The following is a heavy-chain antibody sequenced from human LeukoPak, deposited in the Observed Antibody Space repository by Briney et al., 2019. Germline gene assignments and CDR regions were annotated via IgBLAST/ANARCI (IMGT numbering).Heavy chain of an antibody. Sequence: SQTLSLTCSVSGGSITGHYWHWIRQPPGKGLEWIGYVYYSGGTSYNPSLKSRVTISADTSKNQFSLRLTSVTAAGTAVYYCARDFMDYALGGDAFDIWGPGTGVTVS. D-gene: IGHD3-16*01. CDR1: GGSITGHY. J-gene: IGHJ3*02. CDR2: VYYSGGT. CDR3: ARDFMDYALGGDAFDI. V-gene: IGHV4-59*11.